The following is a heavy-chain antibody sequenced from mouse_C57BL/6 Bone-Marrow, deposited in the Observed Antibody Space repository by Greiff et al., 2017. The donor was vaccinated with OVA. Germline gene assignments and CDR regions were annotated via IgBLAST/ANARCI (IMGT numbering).Heavy chain of an antibody. CDR3: TTRGSPFAY. CDR2: IDPENGDT. J-gene: IGHJ3*01. Sequence: VQLQQSGAELVRPGASVKLSCTASGFTIKDDYMHWVKQRPEQGLEWIGWIDPENGDTEYASKFQGKATITADTSSNTAYLQLSSLTSEDTAVYYCTTRGSPFAYWGQGTLVTVSA. V-gene: IGHV14-4*01. CDR1: GFTIKDDY. D-gene: IGHD1-1*01.